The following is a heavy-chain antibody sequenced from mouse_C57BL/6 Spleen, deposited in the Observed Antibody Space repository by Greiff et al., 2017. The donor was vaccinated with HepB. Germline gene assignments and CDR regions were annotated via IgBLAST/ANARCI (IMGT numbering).Heavy chain of an antibody. J-gene: IGHJ2*01. Sequence: QVQLKQPGAELVKPGASVKLSCKASGYTFTSYWMQWVKQRPGQGLEWIGEIDPSDSYTNYNQKFKGKATLTVDTSSSTAYMQLSSLTSEDSAVYYCARSYYYGSSRYYFDYWGQGTTLTVSS. CDR3: ARSYYYGSSRYYFDY. V-gene: IGHV1-50*01. CDR2: IDPSDSYT. CDR1: GYTFTSYW. D-gene: IGHD1-1*01.